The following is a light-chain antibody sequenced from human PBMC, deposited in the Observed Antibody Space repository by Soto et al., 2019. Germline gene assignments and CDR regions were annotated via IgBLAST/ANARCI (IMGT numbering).Light chain of an antibody. CDR1: QSVNNN. CDR2: GAS. CDR3: QQYNNWPRT. V-gene: IGKV3-15*01. Sequence: EIVMTQSPATLSVSPGERATLSCGASQSVNNNLAWYQQKPGQAPRLLIYGASTRATGIPARFSGSGSGAEFTLTISSLQSEDFALYYCQQYNNWPRTFGQGTKVEIK. J-gene: IGKJ2*01.